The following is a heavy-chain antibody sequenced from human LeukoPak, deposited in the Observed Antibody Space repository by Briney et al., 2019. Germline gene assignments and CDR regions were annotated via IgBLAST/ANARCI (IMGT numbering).Heavy chain of an antibody. CDR2: ISGSDGST. V-gene: IGHV3-23*01. CDR3: AKARIAVAGGAFDP. J-gene: IGHJ5*02. Sequence: HPGGSLRLSCAASGFTFSSYAMSWVRQAPGKGLEWVSAISGSDGSTYYADSVKGRFTISRDNSKNTLYLQMNSLRAEDTAVYYCAKARIAVAGGAFDPWGQGTLVTVSS. CDR1: GFTFSSYA. D-gene: IGHD6-19*01.